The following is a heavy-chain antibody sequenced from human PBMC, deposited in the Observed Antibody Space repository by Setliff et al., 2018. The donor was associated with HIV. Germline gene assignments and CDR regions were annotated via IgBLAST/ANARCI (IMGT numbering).Heavy chain of an antibody. V-gene: IGHV3-30*18. D-gene: IGHD3-16*02. J-gene: IGHJ6*03. CDR1: GFTISYYG. CDR2: ISHDGGNK. Sequence: GGSLRLSCVASGFTISYYGMHWVRQAPGKGLEWVAVISHDGGNKYYADSVKGRFTISGDNSKNTLYLQMNSLRSEDAAVYYCAKDLRSYRCSIASCSHMDIWGKGTTVTVSS. CDR3: AKDLRSYRCSIASCSHMDI.